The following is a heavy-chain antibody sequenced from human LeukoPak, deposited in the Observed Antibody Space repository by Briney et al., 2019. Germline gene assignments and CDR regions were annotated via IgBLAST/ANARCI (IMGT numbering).Heavy chain of an antibody. J-gene: IGHJ4*02. CDR1: GGSISSYY. D-gene: IGHD1-26*01. Sequence: SETLSLTCTVSGGSISSYYWNWIRQPPGKGLEWIGYIYYNSGSNNYNPSLKSRVTISVDTSKNQFSLKLSSVTAADTAVYYCARAPASVRYFLSLDYWGQGTLVTVSS. CDR3: ARAPASVRYFLSLDY. CDR2: IYYNSGSN. V-gene: IGHV4-59*01.